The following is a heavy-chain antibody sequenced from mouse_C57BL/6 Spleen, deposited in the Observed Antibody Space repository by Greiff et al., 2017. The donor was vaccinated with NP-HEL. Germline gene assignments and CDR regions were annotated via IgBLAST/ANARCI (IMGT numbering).Heavy chain of an antibody. D-gene: IGHD2-4*01. Sequence: QVQLQQPGAELVKPGASVKLSCKASGYTFTSYWMHWVKQRPGRGLEWIGRIDPNSGGTKYNEKFKSKATLTVDKPSSTAYMKLSSLTSEDSAVYYCASPSDDYDAYYYAMDYWGQGTSVTVSS. V-gene: IGHV1-72*01. J-gene: IGHJ4*01. CDR1: GYTFTSYW. CDR3: ASPSDDYDAYYYAMDY. CDR2: IDPNSGGT.